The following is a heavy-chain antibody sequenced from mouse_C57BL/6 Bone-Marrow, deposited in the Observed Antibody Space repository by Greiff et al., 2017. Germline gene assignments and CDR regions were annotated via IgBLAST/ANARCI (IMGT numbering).Heavy chain of an antibody. Sequence: VQLQQPGAELVRPGTSVKLSCKASCYTFTSYWMHWVKQRPGQGLEWIGVLDPSDSYTNFNQQFKGKATLTVDPSSSTAYMQISILTSEETAVYYGERGVYYGSRGDWYCDVWGTGTTVTVSS. CDR1: CYTFTSYW. J-gene: IGHJ1*03. D-gene: IGHD1-1*01. CDR3: ERGVYYGSRGDWYCDV. V-gene: IGHV1-59*01. CDR2: LDPSDSYT.